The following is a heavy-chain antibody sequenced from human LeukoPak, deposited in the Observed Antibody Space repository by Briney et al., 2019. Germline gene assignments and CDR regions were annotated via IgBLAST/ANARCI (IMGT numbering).Heavy chain of an antibody. Sequence: PGGSLRLSCAASGFTFATYALSWVRQAPGKGLEWVSAISGSGGSTYYADSVKGRFTISRDNSKNTLYLQMNSLRAEDTAVYYCAKDRMKIAPRGGVDYWGQGTLVTVSS. CDR1: GFTFATYA. V-gene: IGHV3-23*01. D-gene: IGHD6-6*01. CDR3: AKDRMKIAPRGGVDY. CDR2: ISGSGGST. J-gene: IGHJ4*02.